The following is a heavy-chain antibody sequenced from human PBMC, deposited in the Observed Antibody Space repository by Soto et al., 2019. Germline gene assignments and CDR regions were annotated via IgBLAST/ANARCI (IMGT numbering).Heavy chain of an antibody. D-gene: IGHD3-10*01. V-gene: IGHV3-74*01. CDR2: IDNGGTNT. CDR3: AKDRGRPDALNI. CDR1: GYNFGGFW. J-gene: IGHJ3*02. Sequence: GGPLRLSCAGSGYNFGGFWMHWVRQAPGRGLVWVSRIDNGGTNTVYADAVKGRFTISRDNAKNTLYLQMNSLRAEDTAVYYCAKDRGRPDALNIWGQGTMVTVSS.